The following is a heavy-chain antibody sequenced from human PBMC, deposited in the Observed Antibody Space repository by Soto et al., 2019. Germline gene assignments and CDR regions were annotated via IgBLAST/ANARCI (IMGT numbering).Heavy chain of an antibody. CDR2: IYYSGST. J-gene: IGHJ4*02. D-gene: IGHD5-18*01. Sequence: SETLSLTCTVSGGSISSYYWSWIRQPPGKGLEWIGDIYYSGSTNYNPSLKSRVTISVDTSKNQFSLKLSSVTAADTAVYYCARASGYSYGYHFDYWGQGTLVTVS. CDR1: GGSISSYY. CDR3: ARASGYSYGYHFDY. V-gene: IGHV4-59*01.